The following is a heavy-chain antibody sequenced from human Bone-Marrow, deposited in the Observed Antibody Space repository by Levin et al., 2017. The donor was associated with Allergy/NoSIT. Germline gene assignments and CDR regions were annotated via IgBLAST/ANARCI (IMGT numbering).Heavy chain of an antibody. CDR1: GGTFNTFA. V-gene: IGHV1-69*06. CDR3: AVPYGLYDMDV. D-gene: IGHD2-21*01. Sequence: PGGSLRLSCKASGGTFNTFAVNWVRQAPGQGLEWMGGIIPLFGKPHYAQRFQGRVTITADKSTNTVYMELTSLRSEDTAVYYCAVPYGLYDMDVWGHGTTVIVSS. J-gene: IGHJ6*02. CDR2: IIPLFGKP.